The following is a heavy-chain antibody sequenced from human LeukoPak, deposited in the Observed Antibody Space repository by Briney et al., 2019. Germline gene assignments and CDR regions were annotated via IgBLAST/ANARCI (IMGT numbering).Heavy chain of an antibody. CDR3: ARRGHYSDYFDY. CDR1: GFTFSSYT. D-gene: IGHD4-11*01. Sequence: GGSLRLSCAASGFTFSSYTMNWVRQAPGKGLEWVSSISGSGSYITYADSVKGRFTTSRDNAKNSLYLQMNSLRAEDTAVYYCARRGHYSDYFDYWGQGTLVTVSS. V-gene: IGHV3-21*01. CDR2: ISGSGSYI. J-gene: IGHJ4*02.